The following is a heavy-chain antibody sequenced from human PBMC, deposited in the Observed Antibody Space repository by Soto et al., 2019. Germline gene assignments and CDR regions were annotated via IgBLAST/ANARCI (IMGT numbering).Heavy chain of an antibody. Sequence: EVQLVESGGGLVQPGGSLRLSCAASGFTVSSNYMSWVRQAPGKGLEWVSVIYSGGRTYYADSVRGRFTISRHNSKNTLYLQMNRLRTEDTAVYYCASQSSSGWTTFDYWGQGTLVTVSS. V-gene: IGHV3-53*04. J-gene: IGHJ4*02. CDR1: GFTVSSNY. D-gene: IGHD6-19*01. CDR3: ASQSSSGWTTFDY. CDR2: IYSGGRT.